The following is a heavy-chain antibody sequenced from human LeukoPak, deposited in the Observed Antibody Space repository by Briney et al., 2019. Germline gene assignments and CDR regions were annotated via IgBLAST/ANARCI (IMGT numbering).Heavy chain of an antibody. CDR2: IYYSGNT. Sequence: KSSATLSLTCTVSGGSISSAGSYWTWIRQHPGKGLECIGYIYYSGNTYYNPSLKSRVTISVDRSKNQFSLKLSSVTAADTAVYYCARGDFYDSSGYYYAYWGQGTLVTVSS. CDR3: ARGDFYDSSGYYYAY. D-gene: IGHD3-22*01. V-gene: IGHV4-31*03. J-gene: IGHJ4*02. CDR1: GGSISSAGSY.